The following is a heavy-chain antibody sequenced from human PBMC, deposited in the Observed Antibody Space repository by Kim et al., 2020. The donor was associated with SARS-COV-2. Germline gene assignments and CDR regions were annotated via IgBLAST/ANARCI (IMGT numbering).Heavy chain of an antibody. CDR3: AKDSSSMVRGWG. D-gene: IGHD3-10*01. Sequence: YYADSVKGRFTISRDNSKNTLYLQMNSLRAEDTAVYYCAKDSSSMVRGWGWGQGTLVTVSS. V-gene: IGHV3-23*01. J-gene: IGHJ4*02.